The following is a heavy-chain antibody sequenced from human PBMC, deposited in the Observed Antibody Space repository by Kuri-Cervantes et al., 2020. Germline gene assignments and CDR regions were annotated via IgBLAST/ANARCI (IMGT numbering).Heavy chain of an antibody. CDR1: GYSISSGYY. J-gene: IGHJ6*03. V-gene: IGHV4-38-2*01. Sequence: SETLSLTCAVSGYSISSGYYWGWIRQPPGTGLEWIGSIYHSGSTYYNPSLKSRLTISVDTSKNQFSLKLSSVTAADTAVYYCARGGVWFRSDYYYYMDVWGKGTTVTVSS. D-gene: IGHD3-10*01. CDR3: ARGGVWFRSDYYYYMDV. CDR2: IYHSGST.